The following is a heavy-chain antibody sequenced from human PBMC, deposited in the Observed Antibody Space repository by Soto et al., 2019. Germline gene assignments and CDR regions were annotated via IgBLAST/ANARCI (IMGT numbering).Heavy chain of an antibody. D-gene: IGHD4-17*01. J-gene: IGHJ5*01. CDR3: ARDPVNGFDC. Sequence: QVQLVESGGGVVQPGRSLRLSCAASGFTFGTYAMHWVRQAPGKGPDWVAVISYDGSNKYYADSVKGRFAISRDNSKNALYLQMNSLRAEDTAVYHCARDPVNGFDCWGQGTLVTVSS. CDR1: GFTFGTYA. V-gene: IGHV3-30*09. CDR2: ISYDGSNK.